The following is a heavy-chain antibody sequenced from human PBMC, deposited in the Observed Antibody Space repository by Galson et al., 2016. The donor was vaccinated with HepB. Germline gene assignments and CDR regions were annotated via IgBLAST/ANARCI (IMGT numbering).Heavy chain of an antibody. CDR2: LGGSGVNT. D-gene: IGHD5-18*01. V-gene: IGHV3-23*01. CDR1: GFNFSVYA. J-gene: IGHJ4*02. Sequence: SLRLSCAASGFNFSVYAMSWVRRAPGRGLEWVSSLGGSGVNTYYTDSVKGRFTISRDNSKNTVHLQLSSLRGEDTAMYYRAKDGYMAPQLGFFESWGQGILVSVSS. CDR3: AKDGYMAPQLGFFES.